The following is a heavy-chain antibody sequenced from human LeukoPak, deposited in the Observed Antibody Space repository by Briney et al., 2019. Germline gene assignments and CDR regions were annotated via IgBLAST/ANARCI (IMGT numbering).Heavy chain of an antibody. D-gene: IGHD6-19*01. J-gene: IGHJ5*02. CDR1: GGSISSSSYY. V-gene: IGHV4-39*06. CDR3: ASSYYSSGWLNWFDP. Sequence: PSETLSLTCTVSGGSISSSSYYWGWIRQPPGKGLEWIGSIYYSGSTYYNPSLKSRVTISVDTSKNQFPLKLSSVTAADTAVYYCASSYYSSGWLNWFDPWGQGTLVTVSS. CDR2: IYYSGST.